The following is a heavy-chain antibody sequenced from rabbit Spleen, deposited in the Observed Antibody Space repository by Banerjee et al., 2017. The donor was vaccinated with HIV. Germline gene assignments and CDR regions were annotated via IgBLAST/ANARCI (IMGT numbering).Heavy chain of an antibody. J-gene: IGHJ4*01. Sequence: QSLEESGGDLVKPGASLTLTCTASGFSFSSSDYMCWVRQAPGKGLEWIACIAGSSRGFTYSATWAKGRFTVSKTSSTTVTLQMTSLTVADTATYFCARASYSADWSFGLWGPGTLVTVS. CDR2: IAGSSRGFT. CDR1: GFSFSSSDY. V-gene: IGHV1S40*01. CDR3: ARASYSADWSFGL. D-gene: IGHD7-1*01.